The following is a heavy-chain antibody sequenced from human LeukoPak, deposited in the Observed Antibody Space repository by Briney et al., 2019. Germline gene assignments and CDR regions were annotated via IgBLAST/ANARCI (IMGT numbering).Heavy chain of an antibody. CDR3: ARNLRYFDWLLPDY. CDR1: GFTFDDYG. Sequence: GGSLRLSCAASGFTFDDYGMSWVRQAPGKGLEWVSGINWNGGSTDYADSVKGRFTISRDNAKNSLYLQMNSLRAEDTALYHCARNLRYFDWLLPDYWGQGTLVTVSS. J-gene: IGHJ4*02. V-gene: IGHV3-20*01. CDR2: INWNGGST. D-gene: IGHD3-9*01.